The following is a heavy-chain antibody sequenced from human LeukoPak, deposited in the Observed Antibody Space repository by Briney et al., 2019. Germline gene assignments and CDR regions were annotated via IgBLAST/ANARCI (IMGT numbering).Heavy chain of an antibody. Sequence: SVKVSCKASGGTFSSYAISWVRQAPGQGLEWMGGIIPIFGTANYAQKFQGRVTITADESTSTAYMELSSLRSEDTAVYYCARITPQYSGYDYYLDYWGQGTLVTVSS. J-gene: IGHJ4*02. CDR1: GGTFSSYA. CDR3: ARITPQYSGYDYYLDY. V-gene: IGHV1-69*13. CDR2: IIPIFGTA. D-gene: IGHD5-12*01.